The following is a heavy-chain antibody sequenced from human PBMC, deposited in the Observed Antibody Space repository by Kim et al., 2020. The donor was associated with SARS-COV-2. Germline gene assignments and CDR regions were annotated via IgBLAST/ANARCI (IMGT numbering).Heavy chain of an antibody. J-gene: IGHJ4*02. V-gene: IGHV1-18*01. CDR3: ATCSAAGAPTFDY. CDR1: GYTFNNYG. CDR2: ISANTGNP. D-gene: IGHD3-10*02. Sequence: ASVKVSCKASGYTFNNYGINWVRQAPGQGLEWMGWISANTGNPTYAQKLTGRVAFTIDTSISTAYLEMRRLRSDDTAVYYCATCSAAGAPTFDYWGQGTL.